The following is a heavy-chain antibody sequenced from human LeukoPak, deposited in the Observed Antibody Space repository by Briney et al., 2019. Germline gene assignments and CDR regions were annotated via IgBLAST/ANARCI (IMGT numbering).Heavy chain of an antibody. Sequence: GGSLRLSCAASGFTVSSNYMSWVRQAPGKGLEWVSVIYSGGSTYYADSVKGRFTISRDNSKNTLYLQMNSLRAEDTAVYYCARAPYYYDSSGYFDAFDIWGHGTMVTVSS. V-gene: IGHV3-66*01. CDR3: ARAPYYYDSSGYFDAFDI. CDR2: IYSGGST. J-gene: IGHJ3*02. CDR1: GFTVSSNY. D-gene: IGHD3-22*01.